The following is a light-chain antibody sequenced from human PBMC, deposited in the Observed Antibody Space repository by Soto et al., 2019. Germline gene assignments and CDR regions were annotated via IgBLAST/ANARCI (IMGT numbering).Light chain of an antibody. CDR1: SSDVGAYNY. Sequence: SALTQPASVSGSPGQSITISCTGPSSDVGAYNYDSWYQQYPGEAPKVIIYDVSHRPAGVSNRFSGSKSGNTASLTISGLQTQDEADYYCSSYTSATTYVFGTGTKVTVL. V-gene: IGLV2-14*01. J-gene: IGLJ1*01. CDR2: DVS. CDR3: SSYTSATTYV.